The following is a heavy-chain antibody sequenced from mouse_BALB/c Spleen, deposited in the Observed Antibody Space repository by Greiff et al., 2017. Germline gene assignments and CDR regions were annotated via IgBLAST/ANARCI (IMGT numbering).Heavy chain of an antibody. V-gene: IGHV5-6*02. CDR1: GFTFSSYG. D-gene: IGHD1-1*01. CDR3: ARHYYGSSYEDAMDD. J-gene: IGHJ4*01. Sequence: DVMLVESGGDLVKPGGSLKLSCAASGFTFSSYGMSWVRQTPDKRLEWVATISSGGSYTYYPDSVKGRFTISRDNAKNTLYLQMSSLKSEDTAMYYCARHYYGSSYEDAMDDWGQGTSVTVSS. CDR2: ISSGGSYT.